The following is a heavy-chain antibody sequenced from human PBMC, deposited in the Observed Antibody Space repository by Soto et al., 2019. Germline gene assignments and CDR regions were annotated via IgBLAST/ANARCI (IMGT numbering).Heavy chain of an antibody. D-gene: IGHD2-15*01. CDR1: GDSISSSNW. Sequence: PSETLSLTCIVSGDSISSSNWWTWVRHSPELGLQWIGDIFPLGTTNYNPPLRRRVTISVDESKNQFSLMLTSVTAADTAVYYCARGLLFYGLDVWGQGTTVTVSS. J-gene: IGHJ6*02. V-gene: IGHV4-4*02. CDR2: IFPLGTT. CDR3: ARGLLFYGLDV.